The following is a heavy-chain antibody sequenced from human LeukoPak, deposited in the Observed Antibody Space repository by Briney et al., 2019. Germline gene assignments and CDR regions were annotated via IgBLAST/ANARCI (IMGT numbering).Heavy chain of an antibody. CDR2: IRSKANSYAT. Sequence: GGSLRLSCAASGFTFSGSAMHWVRQASGKGLEWVGRIRSKANSYATAYAASVKGRFTISRDDSKNTAYLQMNSLKTEDTAVYYCTRWGYCSSTSCYTDYWGQGTLVTVSS. J-gene: IGHJ4*02. CDR1: GFTFSGSA. D-gene: IGHD2-2*02. CDR3: TRWGYCSSTSCYTDY. V-gene: IGHV3-73*01.